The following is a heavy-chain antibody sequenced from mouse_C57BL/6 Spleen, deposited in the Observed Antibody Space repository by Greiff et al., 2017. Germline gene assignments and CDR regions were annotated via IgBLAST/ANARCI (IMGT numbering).Heavy chain of an antibody. J-gene: IGHJ4*01. Sequence: EVKLMESGEGLVKPGGSLKLSCAASGFTFSSYAMSWVRQTPEKRLEWVAYISSGGDYIYYADTVKGRFTISRDNARNTLYLQMSSLKSEDTAMYYCTRDRRDYYAMDYWGQGTSVTVSS. V-gene: IGHV5-9-1*02. CDR1: GFTFSSYA. CDR3: TRDRRDYYAMDY. CDR2: ISSGGDYI.